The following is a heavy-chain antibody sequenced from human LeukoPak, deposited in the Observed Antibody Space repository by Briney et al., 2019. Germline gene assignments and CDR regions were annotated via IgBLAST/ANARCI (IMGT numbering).Heavy chain of an antibody. D-gene: IGHD3-9*01. Sequence: SETHSLTCSVSGDSVDSVSYYWGWIRQAPGKGPEWIASIDYSGRTFYNPSPRSRVTISVDTSNNDFSLSLTSVTAADTAVYYCATEFYDFLSGESWFDPWGQGALVTVS. J-gene: IGHJ5*02. CDR2: IDYSGRT. V-gene: IGHV4-39*07. CDR1: GDSVDSVSYY. CDR3: ATEFYDFLSGESWFDP.